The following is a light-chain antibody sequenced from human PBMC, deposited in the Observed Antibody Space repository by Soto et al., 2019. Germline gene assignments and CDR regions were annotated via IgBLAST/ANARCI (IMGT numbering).Light chain of an antibody. CDR1: SIDVGGYNY. Sequence: QSVLTQPPSASGSPGQSVAISCTGTSIDVGGYNYVSWYQQHPGKAPKLMIYDVSKRPSGVPDRFSGSKSGNTASLTVSGLQAEDEADYYCSSYAGTHIVFGTGTNVTVL. CDR2: DVS. CDR3: SSYAGTHIV. J-gene: IGLJ1*01. V-gene: IGLV2-8*01.